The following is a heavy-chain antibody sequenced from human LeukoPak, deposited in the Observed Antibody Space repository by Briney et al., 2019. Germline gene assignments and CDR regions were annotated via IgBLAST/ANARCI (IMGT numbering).Heavy chain of an antibody. J-gene: IGHJ6*02. Sequence: ASVKVSCKASGYTFTGYYMHWVRQAPGQGLEWMGWINPNSGGTNYAQKFQGRVTMTRDTSISTAYMEPSRLRSDDTAVYYCARDQTERATVVVPAATYYYYGMDVWGQGTTVTVSS. CDR2: INPNSGGT. D-gene: IGHD2-2*01. V-gene: IGHV1-2*02. CDR3: ARDQTERATVVVPAATYYYYGMDV. CDR1: GYTFTGYY.